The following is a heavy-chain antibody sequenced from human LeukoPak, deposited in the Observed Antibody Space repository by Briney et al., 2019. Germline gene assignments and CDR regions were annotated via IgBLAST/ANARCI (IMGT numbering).Heavy chain of an antibody. Sequence: GGSLRLSCAASGFAFSTYWMHWVRQVPGKGLVWVSRINSDGSITTYADSVKGRFTISRDNAKNTLYLQMNSLRVEDTAVYYCAGGISATGGGWGQGTMVTVSS. CDR2: INSDGSIT. CDR3: AGGISATGGG. CDR1: GFAFSTYW. J-gene: IGHJ3*01. V-gene: IGHV3-74*01. D-gene: IGHD6-13*01.